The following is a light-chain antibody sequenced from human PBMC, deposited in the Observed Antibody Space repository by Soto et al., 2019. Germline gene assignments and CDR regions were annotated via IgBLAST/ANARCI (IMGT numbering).Light chain of an antibody. J-gene: IGKJ5*01. CDR2: GAS. V-gene: IGKV3-20*01. CDR1: QSVSSSY. CDR3: EQYNNWFSIT. Sequence: IVLTQSPGTLSLSPVERATLSCMASQSVSSSYLAWYQQKPGQAPRLLIYGASSRATGIPARFSGSGFGTEFTLTISSLQPEDFAVYYCEQYNNWFSITFGQGTRLEIK.